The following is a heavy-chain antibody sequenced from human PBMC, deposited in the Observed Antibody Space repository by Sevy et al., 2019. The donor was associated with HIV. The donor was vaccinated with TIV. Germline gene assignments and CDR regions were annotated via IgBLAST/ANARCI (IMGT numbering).Heavy chain of an antibody. CDR2: ISSAAGGST. J-gene: IGHJ6*03. V-gene: IGHV3-23*01. D-gene: IGHD6-19*01. CDR1: GFTFSSYV. CDR3: AKEAVAVAGSRYYYMDV. Sequence: GGSQRLSCAASGFTFSSYVMSWVRQAPGKGLEWVSAISSAAGGSTYYADSMKGRFTISRDNSKKTLNLQMNSLRVEDTAVYYCAKEAVAVAGSRYYYMDVWGKGTTVTVSS.